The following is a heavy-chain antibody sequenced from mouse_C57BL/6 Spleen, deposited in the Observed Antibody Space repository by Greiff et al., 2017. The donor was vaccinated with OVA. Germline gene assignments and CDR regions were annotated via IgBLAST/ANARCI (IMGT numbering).Heavy chain of an antibody. V-gene: IGHV1-26*01. CDR2: INPNNGGT. Sequence: EVQLQQSGPELVKPGASVKISCKASGYTFTDYYMNWVKQSHGKSLEWIGDINPNNGGTSYNQKLKGKATLTVDTSSSTAYMELRMLTSEDSADYYCARDLGYDRFAYWGQGTLVTVSA. J-gene: IGHJ3*01. CDR3: ARDLGYDRFAY. CDR1: GYTFTDYY. D-gene: IGHD2-2*01.